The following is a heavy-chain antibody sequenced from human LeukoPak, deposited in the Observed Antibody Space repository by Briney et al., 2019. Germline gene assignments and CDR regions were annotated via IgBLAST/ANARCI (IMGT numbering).Heavy chain of an antibody. CDR3: AREGEAAVAGLDY. V-gene: IGHV4-4*02. D-gene: IGHD6-19*01. J-gene: IGHJ4*02. CDR2: IYHSGST. CDR1: GGSISSSNW. Sequence: PSGTLSLTGTVSGGSISSSNWWSWVRPPPGKGLEWIGEIYHSGSTNYNPSLKSRVTISVDKSKNQFSLKLSSVTAADTAVYYCAREGEAAVAGLDYWGQGTLVTVSS.